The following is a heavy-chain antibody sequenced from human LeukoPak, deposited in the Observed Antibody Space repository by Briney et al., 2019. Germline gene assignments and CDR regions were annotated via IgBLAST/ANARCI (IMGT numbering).Heavy chain of an antibody. J-gene: IGHJ3*02. CDR1: GGSINNYY. V-gene: IGHV4-59*08. CDR3: ATSTRSRGPAFDI. CDR2: VHYSGST. Sequence: SETLSLTCTVSGGSINNYYWSWIRQPPEKGLEWIGYVHYSGSTTYNPSLKSRVMISVGTSKTQFSLKLTSVTAADTAVYYCATSTRSRGPAFDIWGQGIVVTVSS. D-gene: IGHD2-2*01.